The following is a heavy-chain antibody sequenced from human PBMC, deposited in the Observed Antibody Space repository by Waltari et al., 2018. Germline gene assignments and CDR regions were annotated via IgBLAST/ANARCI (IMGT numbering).Heavy chain of an antibody. D-gene: IGHD5-12*01. CDR1: GGSLSSSSYY. V-gene: IGHV4-39*07. CDR2: IYCSGST. J-gene: IGHJ4*02. Sequence: QLQLQESGPGLVKPSETLSLTCTVSGGSLSSSSYYWGWIRQHPGKGLECIGCIYCSGSTYHDPTIKSRATITVNTSKNQFSLKLSSVTATATAVYYCARRPRETSRDGYNLGFDYWGQGTLVTVSS. CDR3: ARRPRETSRDGYNLGFDY.